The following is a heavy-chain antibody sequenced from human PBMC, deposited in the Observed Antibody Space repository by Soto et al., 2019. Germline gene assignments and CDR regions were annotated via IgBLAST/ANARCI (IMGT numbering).Heavy chain of an antibody. D-gene: IGHD1-1*01. CDR3: TRGPRVSSTGTGAH. CDR1: GFTFSAYW. V-gene: IGHV3-74*01. J-gene: IGHJ4*02. CDR2: ISDDGSTT. Sequence: GSLRLSCEVSGFTFSAYWMHWVRQVPGKGLIWVSRISDDGSTTTYADSVKGRFTISRDNAKNTLYLQMNSLRADDTGLYYCTRGPRVSSTGTGAHWGQGTLVTVSS.